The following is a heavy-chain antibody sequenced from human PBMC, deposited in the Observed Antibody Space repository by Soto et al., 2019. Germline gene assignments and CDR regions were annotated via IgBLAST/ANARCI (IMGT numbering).Heavy chain of an antibody. CDR1: ICAFSSYV. J-gene: IGHJ6*02. V-gene: IGHV1-69*13. CDR3: ARGMGNSGSYRPTRIYFFYGMDV. Sequence: VTFSCRASICAFSSYVNSWVRQAPGQGLEWMGGIIPIFGTANYAQKFQGRVTITADESTSTAYMELSSLRSEDTAVYYCARGMGNSGSYRPTRIYFFYGMDVWGQGTTVTVSS. CDR2: IIPIFGTA. D-gene: IGHD1-26*01.